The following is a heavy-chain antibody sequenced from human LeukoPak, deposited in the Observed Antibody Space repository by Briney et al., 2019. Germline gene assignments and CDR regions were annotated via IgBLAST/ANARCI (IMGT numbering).Heavy chain of an antibody. J-gene: IGHJ4*02. CDR1: GASIRTGLYY. D-gene: IGHD4-17*01. CDR2: IYYSGDT. Sequence: SETLCLTCTVSGASIRTGLYYWSWIRQSPGKGLEWIGYIYYSGDTYYNPSLEGRLTISVDTSKNQFSLKLSSVTAAHTAVYYCARLTTVTMMFDYWGQGTLVTVSS. V-gene: IGHV4-30-4*08. CDR3: ARLTTVTMMFDY.